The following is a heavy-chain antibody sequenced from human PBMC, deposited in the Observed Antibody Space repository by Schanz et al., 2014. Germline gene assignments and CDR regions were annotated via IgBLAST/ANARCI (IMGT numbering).Heavy chain of an antibody. J-gene: IGHJ5*02. CDR1: GFTFITFA. D-gene: IGHD3-10*01. Sequence: EVHLVESGGGLVQPGGSLRLSCAASGFTFITFAMSWVRQAPGKGPEWVSAIGGDASRTYYADSVKGRFTISRDNSKSTLYPQRNGLRADDTPVYYCARAPPLVRGIAGWFGPWGQGSLVTVSS. CDR2: IGGDASRT. V-gene: IGHV3-23*04. CDR3: ARAPPLVRGIAGWFGP.